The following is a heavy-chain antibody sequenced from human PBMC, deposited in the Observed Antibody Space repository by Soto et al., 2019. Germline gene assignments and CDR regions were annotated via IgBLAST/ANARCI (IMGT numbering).Heavy chain of an antibody. Sequence: QVQLVQSGAEVKKPGSSVKVSCKASGGTFSSYAISWVRQAPGEGLEWMGGIIPIFGTANYAQKFQGRVTITADKSTSTAYMELSSLRSEDTAVYYCAADYYGSGSYNREADYWGQGTLVTVSS. CDR3: AADYYGSGSYNREADY. V-gene: IGHV1-69*06. J-gene: IGHJ4*02. CDR1: GGTFSSYA. CDR2: IIPIFGTA. D-gene: IGHD3-10*01.